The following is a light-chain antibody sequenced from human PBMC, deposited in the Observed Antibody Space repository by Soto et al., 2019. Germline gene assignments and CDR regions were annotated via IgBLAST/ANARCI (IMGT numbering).Light chain of an antibody. CDR3: QQYETSSGT. J-gene: IGKJ1*01. Sequence: DIQMTPSPATLAASLGDTVTVTCGAGQSVSGWLAWYQQKPGEAPKLLIYDASALPRGVPSRFRGSGSGTKFTLTIASLQPDDFASYYCQQYETSSGTFGPGTKVDIK. CDR1: QSVSGW. V-gene: IGKV1-5*01. CDR2: DAS.